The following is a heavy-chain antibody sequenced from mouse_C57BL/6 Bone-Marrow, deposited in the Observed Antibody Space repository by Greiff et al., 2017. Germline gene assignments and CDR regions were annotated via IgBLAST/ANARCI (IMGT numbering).Heavy chain of an antibody. J-gene: IGHJ3*01. CDR1: GFNIQDYY. CDR3: APHLLGAY. Sequence: VQLQPSGAELVKPGASVQLSSTASGFNIQDYYMHWLKQRTEQGLEWIGRIDPEDGETTYAPKFQGKATITADPSSNPAYLQPSSLTSEDTAVYYCAPHLLGAYWGQGTLVTVSA. D-gene: IGHD2-1*01. CDR2: IDPEDGET. V-gene: IGHV14-2*01.